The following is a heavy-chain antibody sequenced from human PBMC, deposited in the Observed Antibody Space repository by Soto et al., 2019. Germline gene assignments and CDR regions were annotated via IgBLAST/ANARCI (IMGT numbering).Heavy chain of an antibody. Sequence: ASVKVSCKASGYTFTSYDINWVRQATGQGLEWMGWMNPNSGNTGYAQKFQGRVTMTRNTSISTAYMELSSLRSEDTAVYYCARGRGKIAVAGHNWFDPWGQGTLVTVSS. CDR1: GYTFTSYD. CDR2: MNPNSGNT. J-gene: IGHJ5*02. V-gene: IGHV1-8*01. D-gene: IGHD6-19*01. CDR3: ARGRGKIAVAGHNWFDP.